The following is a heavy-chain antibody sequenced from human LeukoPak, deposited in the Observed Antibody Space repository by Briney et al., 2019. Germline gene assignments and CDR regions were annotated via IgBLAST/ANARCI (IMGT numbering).Heavy chain of an antibody. V-gene: IGHV5-51*01. CDR2: IYPGDSDT. CDR1: GYSFTSYW. CDR3: ARLSGSYYAASGFDY. J-gene: IGHJ4*02. Sequence: GESLKISCKGSGYSFTSYWIGWVRQMPGKGLEWMGIIYPGDSDTRYSPSFQGQVTISADKSISTAYLQWSSLKASDTAMYYCARLSGSYYAASGFDYWGQGTLVTVSS. D-gene: IGHD1-26*01.